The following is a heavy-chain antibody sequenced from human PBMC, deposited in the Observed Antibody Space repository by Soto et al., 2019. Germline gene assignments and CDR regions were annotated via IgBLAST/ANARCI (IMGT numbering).Heavy chain of an antibody. D-gene: IGHD3-9*01. J-gene: IGHJ4*02. CDR3: ARAIDYDILTGYPAPPDY. Sequence: PGGSLRLSCAASGFTFSSYDMHWVRQATGKGLEWVSAIGTAGDTYYPGSVKGRFTISRENAKNSLYLQMNSLRAGGTAVYYCARAIDYDILTGYPAPPDYWGQGTLVTVSS. CDR1: GFTFSSYD. V-gene: IGHV3-13*04. CDR2: IGTAGDT.